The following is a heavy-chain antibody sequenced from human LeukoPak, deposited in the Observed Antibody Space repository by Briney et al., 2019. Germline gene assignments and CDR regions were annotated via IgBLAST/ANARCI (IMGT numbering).Heavy chain of an antibody. V-gene: IGHV1-2*02. CDR1: GYTFTGYY. D-gene: IGHD6-19*01. Sequence: ASVKVSCKASGYTFTGYYMHWVRQAPGQGLEWMGWINPNSGGTNYAQKFQGRVTMTRDMSTSTVYMELSSLRSEDTAVYYCARTASAGTLGGVDGYWGQGTLVTVSS. CDR2: INPNSGGT. CDR3: ARTASAGTLGGVDGY. J-gene: IGHJ4*02.